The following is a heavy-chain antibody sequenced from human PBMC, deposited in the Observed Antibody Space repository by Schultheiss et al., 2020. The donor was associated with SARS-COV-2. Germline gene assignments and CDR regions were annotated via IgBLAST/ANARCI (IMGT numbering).Heavy chain of an antibody. V-gene: IGHV3-33*03. D-gene: IGHD2-15*01. CDR1: GFTFSSYG. CDR3: AKDRPTPRYFDY. J-gene: IGHJ4*02. CDR2: IWYDGSNK. Sequence: GGSLRLSCAASGFTFSSYGMHWVRQSPGKGLEWVAVIWYDGSNKYYADSVKGRFTISRDNAKRSLYLHMNSLRAEDTAVYYCAKDRPTPRYFDYWGQGTLVTVSS.